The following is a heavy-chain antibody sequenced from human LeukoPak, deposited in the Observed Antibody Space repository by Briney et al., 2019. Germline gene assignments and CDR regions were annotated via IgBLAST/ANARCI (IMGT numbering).Heavy chain of an antibody. J-gene: IGHJ4*02. V-gene: IGHV4-34*01. CDR2: INHSGST. CDR1: GGSFSGYY. D-gene: IGHD3-22*01. CDR3: ARDNYYYDSSGSQPFDY. Sequence: SETLSLTCAVYGGSFSGYYWSWIRQPPGKGLEWIGEINHSGSTNYNPSLKSRVTMSVDTSKNQFSLKLSSVTAADTAVYYCARDNYYYDSSGSQPFDYWGQGTLVTVSS.